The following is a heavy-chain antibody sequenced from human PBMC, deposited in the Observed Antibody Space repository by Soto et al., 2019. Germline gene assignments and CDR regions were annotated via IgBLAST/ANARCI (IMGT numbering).Heavy chain of an antibody. CDR3: AAWDISNI. CDR2: INPAGNEK. Sequence: PGGSLRLSCSGFGFSINTYWMNWIRQTPDKGLEWVANINPAGNEKTYVDPVKGRFIVSRENTRNSLDLQMNSLRVDDSALYFCAAWDISNIWGQVPLVPVSS. J-gene: IGHJ4*02. V-gene: IGHV3-7*01. D-gene: IGHD2-15*01. CDR1: GFSINTYW.